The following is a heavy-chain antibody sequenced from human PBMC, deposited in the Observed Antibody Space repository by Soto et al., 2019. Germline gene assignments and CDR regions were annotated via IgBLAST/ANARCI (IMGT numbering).Heavy chain of an antibody. J-gene: IGHJ6*02. CDR3: TGPFDCSGGSCYSGWYYYYGMDV. CDR2: IGSKANNYAT. V-gene: IGHV3-73*01. CDR1: GFTFSGSA. D-gene: IGHD2-15*01. Sequence: EVQLVESGGGLVQPGGSLKLSCAASGFTFSGSAMHWVRQASGKGLEWVGRIGSKANNYATAYAASGKGRFTISRDDSKNTAYLEMNSLKTEDTAIYCCTGPFDCSGGSCYSGWYYYYGMDVWGQGTTVTVSS.